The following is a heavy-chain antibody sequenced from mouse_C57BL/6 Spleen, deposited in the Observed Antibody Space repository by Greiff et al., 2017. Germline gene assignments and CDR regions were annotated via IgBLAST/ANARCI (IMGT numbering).Heavy chain of an antibody. D-gene: IGHD2-1*01. V-gene: IGHV1-50*01. CDR3: ARKVYYGNYVGNFDY. Sequence: QVQLKQPGAELVKPGASVKLSCKASGYTFTSYWMQWVKQRPGQGLEWIGEIDPSDSYTNYNQKFKGKATLTVDTSSSTAYMQLSSLTSEDSAVYYCARKVYYGNYVGNFDYWGQGTTLTVSS. CDR1: GYTFTSYW. J-gene: IGHJ2*01. CDR2: IDPSDSYT.